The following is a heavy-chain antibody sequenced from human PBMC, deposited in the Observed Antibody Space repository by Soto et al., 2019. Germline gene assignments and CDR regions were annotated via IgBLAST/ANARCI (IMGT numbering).Heavy chain of an antibody. D-gene: IGHD1-26*01. V-gene: IGHV3-33*01. Sequence: QVQLVESGGDVVQPGRSLRLSCAAPGFTFSSYGMHWVRQAPGKGLEWVAVIWYDGSNKYYADSVKGRFTISRDNSKNTLYLQMNSLRAEDTAVYYCAREGEWELLPFDYWGQGTLVTVSS. CDR3: AREGEWELLPFDY. CDR1: GFTFSSYG. CDR2: IWYDGSNK. J-gene: IGHJ4*02.